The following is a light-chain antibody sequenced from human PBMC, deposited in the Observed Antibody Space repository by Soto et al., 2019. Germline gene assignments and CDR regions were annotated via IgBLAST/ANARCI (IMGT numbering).Light chain of an antibody. CDR3: AAWDDSVNGDV. V-gene: IGLV1-44*01. J-gene: IGLJ1*01. CDR2: SDS. CDR1: TSNIGTNT. Sequence: QSVLPQPPSASGTLGQGVTMSCAGSTSNIGTNTVNWYRQLPGTAPTVLMYSDSLRPSGVPDRFSGSRSGSSASLTITGLRSYDEADYYCAAWDDSVNGDVFGGGTKVTVL.